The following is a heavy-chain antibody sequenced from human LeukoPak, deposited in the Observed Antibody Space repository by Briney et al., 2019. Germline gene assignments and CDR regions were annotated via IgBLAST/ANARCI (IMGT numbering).Heavy chain of an antibody. CDR2: ISAYNGNT. D-gene: IGHD3-10*01. Sequence: ASVKVSCKASGYTFTSYGISGVRQAPGQGLEWMAWISAYNGNTDYAQNLRGRVTMTTDTSTSTAYMELRSLSSDDTAVYYCARDSVDGSGTYYNDSPDYWGQGTLVTVSS. CDR1: GYTFTSYG. J-gene: IGHJ4*02. V-gene: IGHV1-18*01. CDR3: ARDSVDGSGTYYNDSPDY.